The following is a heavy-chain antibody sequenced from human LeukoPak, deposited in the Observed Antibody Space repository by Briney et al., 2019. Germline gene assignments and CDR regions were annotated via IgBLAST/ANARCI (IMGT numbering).Heavy chain of an antibody. CDR2: IYSSGIK. J-gene: IGHJ4*02. CDR1: GFNVSANY. V-gene: IGHV3-53*01. D-gene: IGHD3-10*01. CDR3: ARSPHGLWFGGGAFGH. Sequence: GGSLRHSCAVSGFNVSANYMSWVRQAPGKGLEWVSVIYSSGIKEYADSVKDRLTNSRDNSKNTLDLQMTSLRADDTAVYYCARSPHGLWFGGGAFGHWGQ.